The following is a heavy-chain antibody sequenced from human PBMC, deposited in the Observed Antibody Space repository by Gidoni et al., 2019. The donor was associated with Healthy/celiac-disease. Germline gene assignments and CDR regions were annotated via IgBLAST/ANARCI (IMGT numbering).Heavy chain of an antibody. CDR2: INHSGST. V-gene: IGHV4-34*01. Sequence: QVQLQQWGAGLLKPSETLSLTCAVYGGSFSGYYWSWIRQPPGKGLEWIGEINHSGSTNYNPSLKSRVTISVDTSKNQFSLKLSSVTAADTAVYYCAIGYSYGLVGMDVWGQGTTVTVSS. J-gene: IGHJ6*02. CDR3: AIGYSYGLVGMDV. CDR1: GGSFSGYY. D-gene: IGHD5-18*01.